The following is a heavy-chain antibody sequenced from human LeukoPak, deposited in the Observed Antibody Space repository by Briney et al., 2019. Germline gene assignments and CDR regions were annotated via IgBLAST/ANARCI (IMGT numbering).Heavy chain of an antibody. CDR3: ARGFFFGGTYFGY. CDR2: ISYDGSNK. CDR1: GFTFSSYA. Sequence: GGSLRLSCAASGFTFSSYAMHWVRQAPGKGLEWVAVISYDGSNKYYADSVKGRFTISRDNSKNTLYLQMNSLRAEDTAVYYCARGFFFGGTYFGYWGQGTLVTVSS. J-gene: IGHJ4*02. V-gene: IGHV3-30-3*01. D-gene: IGHD1-26*01.